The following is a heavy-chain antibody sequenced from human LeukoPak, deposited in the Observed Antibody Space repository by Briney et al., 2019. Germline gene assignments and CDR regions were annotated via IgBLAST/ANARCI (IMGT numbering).Heavy chain of an antibody. Sequence: SETLSLTCTVSGGSISSYYWSWTRQPPGKGLEWIGYIFYSGSTNYNPSLKSRVTISVDTSKNQFSLKLSSVTAADTAVYYCARDQNRAFDIWGQGTMVTVSS. V-gene: IGHV4-59*01. CDR2: IFYSGST. CDR1: GGSISSYY. J-gene: IGHJ3*02. CDR3: ARDQNRAFDI.